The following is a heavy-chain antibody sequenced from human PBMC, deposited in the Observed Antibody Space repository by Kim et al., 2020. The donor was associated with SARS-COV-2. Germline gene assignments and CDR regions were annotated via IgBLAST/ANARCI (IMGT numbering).Heavy chain of an antibody. CDR3: VRDFTGPFDS. CDR1: GFTIRNYG. Sequence: GGSLRLSCTVSGFTIRNYGMHWVRHAPGKGLVWVSRINGDGTTTTYADSIKGRFTISIDKTKNTLYLQMSSLRAEDSAVYFFVRDFTGPFDSWGQGTLVTVSS. V-gene: IGHV3-74*01. CDR2: INGDGTTT. J-gene: IGHJ5*01. D-gene: IGHD3-9*01.